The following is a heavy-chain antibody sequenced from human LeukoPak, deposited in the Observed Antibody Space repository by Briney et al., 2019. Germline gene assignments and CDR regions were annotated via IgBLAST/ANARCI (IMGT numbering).Heavy chain of an antibody. D-gene: IGHD4-11*01. CDR2: IIPIFATA. J-gene: IGHJ6*03. Sequence: SVKVSCKASGGTLSSYAISWVRQAPGQGLEWMGGIIPIFATANYAQKFQGRVTISTDESTSTAYMELSSLRSEDTAVYYCARTTTVTTSWYCYMDVWGKGTTVTVSS. V-gene: IGHV1-69*05. CDR3: ARTTTVTTSWYCYMDV. CDR1: GGTLSSYA.